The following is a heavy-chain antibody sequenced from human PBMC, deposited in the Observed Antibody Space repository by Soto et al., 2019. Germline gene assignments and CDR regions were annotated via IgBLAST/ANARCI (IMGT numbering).Heavy chain of an antibody. D-gene: IGHD7-27*01. CDR2: IGAASDT. J-gene: IGHJ6*02. Sequence: EVQLVESGGGLVQPGGSLRLSCAASGFTFSNYDMHWGRQAPGEGLEWVSGIGAASDTCYPVSVQGRFTVSRDNAKKSLNLQMISLRAGDTAVYYCARGVLGPGYYYYGMDVWGQGTTVTLSS. CDR1: GFTFSNYD. V-gene: IGHV3-13*01. CDR3: ARGVLGPGYYYYGMDV.